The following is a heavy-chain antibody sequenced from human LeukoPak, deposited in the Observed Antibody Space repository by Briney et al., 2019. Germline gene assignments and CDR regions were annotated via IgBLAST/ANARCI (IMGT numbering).Heavy chain of an antibody. CDR3: AKKRYSGSDFRWSYYYYMDV. Sequence: GGSLRLPCAAPGFAFSRHGMHWVRQAPGKGLEWVAFIRYDGNDHDYADSVKGRFTISRDNSKNTLYLQMINLRPEDAAVYYCAKKRYSGSDFRWSYYYYMDVWGQGTTVTVSS. V-gene: IGHV3-30*02. J-gene: IGHJ6*03. CDR2: IRYDGNDH. D-gene: IGHD5-12*01. CDR1: GFAFSRHG.